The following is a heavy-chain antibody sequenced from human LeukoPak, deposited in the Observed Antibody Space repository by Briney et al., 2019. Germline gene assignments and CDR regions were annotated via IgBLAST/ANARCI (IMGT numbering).Heavy chain of an antibody. J-gene: IGHJ5*02. CDR1: GGSISSGGYY. D-gene: IGHD5-24*01. Sequence: SETLSLTCTVSGGSISSGGYYWSWIRQHPGKGLEWIGYIYYSGSTYYNPSLKGRVTISVDTSKNQFSLKLSSVTAADTAVYYCARATIHGIDPWGQGTLVTVSS. CDR3: ARATIHGIDP. CDR2: IYYSGST. V-gene: IGHV4-31*03.